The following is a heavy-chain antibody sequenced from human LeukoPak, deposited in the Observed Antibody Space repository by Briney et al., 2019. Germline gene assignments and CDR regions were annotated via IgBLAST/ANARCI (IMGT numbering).Heavy chain of an antibody. CDR2: IYRSGST. V-gene: IGHV4-30-2*01. D-gene: IGHD1-7*01. Sequence: MTSETLSLTCAVSGGSISSGGYSWSWIRQPPGKGLEWIGYIYRSGSTYYNPSLKSRVTISVDRSKNQFSLKLSSVTAADTAVYYCARGGTPGTSIDYWGQGTLVTVSS. CDR3: ARGGTPGTSIDY. J-gene: IGHJ4*02. CDR1: GGSISSGGYS.